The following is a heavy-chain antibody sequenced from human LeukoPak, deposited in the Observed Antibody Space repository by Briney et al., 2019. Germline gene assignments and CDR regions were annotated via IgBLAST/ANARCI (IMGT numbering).Heavy chain of an antibody. J-gene: IGHJ4*02. CDR2: VDFDGTGT. CDR1: GLTFTKYW. V-gene: IGHV3-74*03. D-gene: IGHD2/OR15-2a*01. CDR3: ATGLGFYYDY. Sequence: PGGSLRLSSAASGLTFTKYWMHWVRQAPGKGLMWVSRVDFDGTGTTYADSVRGRFTISRDNAKNTVYLQMNSLRAEDTAVYFCATGLGFYYDYWGQGTLVTVSS.